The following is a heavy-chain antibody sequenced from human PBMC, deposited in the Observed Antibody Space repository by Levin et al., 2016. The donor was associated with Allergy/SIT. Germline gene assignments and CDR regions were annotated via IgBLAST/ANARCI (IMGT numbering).Heavy chain of an antibody. CDR3: AKDLVLLGLAQGTGDQDFYDAFDI. CDR2: ISYDGSNK. D-gene: IGHD7-27*01. V-gene: IGHV3-30*18. Sequence: VRQAPGKGLEWVAVISYDGSNKYYADSVKGRFTISRDISKNTLYLQMISLKAEDTAVYYCAKDLVLLGLAQGTGDQDFYDAFDIWAKGQWSPSPQ. J-gene: IGHJ3*02.